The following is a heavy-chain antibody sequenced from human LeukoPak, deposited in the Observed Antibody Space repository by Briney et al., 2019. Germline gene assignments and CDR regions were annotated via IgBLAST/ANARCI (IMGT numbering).Heavy chain of an antibody. V-gene: IGHV3-49*04. CDR3: TRHYYGSGSYYNGYYYYGMDV. CDR1: GLTIGDYA. J-gene: IGHJ6*02. D-gene: IGHD3-10*01. Sequence: PGRSLRLSCTASGLTIGDYAMSWVRQAPGKGLEWVGFIRSKAYGGTTEYAASVKGRFTISRDDSKSIAYLQMNSLKTEDTAVYYCTRHYYGSGSYYNGYYYYGMDVWGQGTTVTVSS. CDR2: IRSKAYGGTT.